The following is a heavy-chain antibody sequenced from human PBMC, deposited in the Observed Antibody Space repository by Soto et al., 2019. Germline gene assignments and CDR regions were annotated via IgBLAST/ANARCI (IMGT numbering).Heavy chain of an antibody. V-gene: IGHV3-23*01. CDR3: AKDYWVVEGIGAFDI. D-gene: IGHD2-15*01. Sequence: PGGSLRHSCAASGFTFSSYAMSWVRQAPGKGLEWVSAISGSGGSTYYADSVKGRFTISRDNSKNTLYLQMNSLRAEDTAVYYCAKDYWVVEGIGAFDIWGQGTMVTVSS. J-gene: IGHJ3*02. CDR1: GFTFSSYA. CDR2: ISGSGGST.